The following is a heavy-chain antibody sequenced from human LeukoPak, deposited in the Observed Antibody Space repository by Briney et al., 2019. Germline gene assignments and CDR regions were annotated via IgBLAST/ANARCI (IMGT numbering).Heavy chain of an antibody. CDR3: ARDSLNSSSWYSSFDY. V-gene: IGHV3-64*01. CDR1: GFTFSSYA. CDR2: ISSNGGST. D-gene: IGHD6-13*01. J-gene: IGHJ4*02. Sequence: GRSLRLSFAASGFTFSSYAMHWVRQAPGKGLEYVSAISSNGGSTYYANSVKGRFTISRDNSKNTLYLQMGSLRAEDMAVYYCARDSLNSSSWYSSFDYWGQGTLVTVSS.